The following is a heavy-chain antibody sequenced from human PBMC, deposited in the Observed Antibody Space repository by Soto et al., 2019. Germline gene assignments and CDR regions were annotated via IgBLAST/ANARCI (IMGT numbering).Heavy chain of an antibody. CDR3: ATGLYVDRRESFQY. Sequence: EVQLVESGGGLVQPGGSLRLSCAASGFTFNTYSMNWVRQAPGKGLEWVSYISSSTSTIYYADSVKGRLTISRDNAKNLLYLQMNSLRVEDTGVYSCATGLYVDRRESFQYWGQGTLVTVSS. CDR2: ISSSTSTI. V-gene: IGHV3-48*01. D-gene: IGHD4-17*01. CDR1: GFTFNTYS. J-gene: IGHJ1*01.